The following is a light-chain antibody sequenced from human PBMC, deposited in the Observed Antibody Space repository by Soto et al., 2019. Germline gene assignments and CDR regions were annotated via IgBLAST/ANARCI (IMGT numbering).Light chain of an antibody. Sequence: QSALTQPASVSGSPGQSITISCTGTSSDVGGYSHVSWYQHHPGKAPKLIIYDVTTRPSGIANRFSASKSGNTASLTISRLQAEDEADYYCGSYTARSTLVFGTGTKLTVL. J-gene: IGLJ1*01. V-gene: IGLV2-14*03. CDR1: SSDVGGYSH. CDR3: GSYTARSTLV. CDR2: DVT.